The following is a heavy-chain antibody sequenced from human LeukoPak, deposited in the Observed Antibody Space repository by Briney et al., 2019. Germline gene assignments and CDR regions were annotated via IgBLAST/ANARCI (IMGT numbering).Heavy chain of an antibody. CDR2: IYSGGST. J-gene: IGHJ4*02. Sequence: GGSLRLSCAASGFTVSSNYMSWVRQAPGKGLEWVSVIYSGGSTYYADSVKGRFTISRDNAKNSLYLQMNSLRAEDTAVYYCASSVSGWFDYWGQGTLVTVSS. CDR3: ASSVSGWFDY. V-gene: IGHV3-53*01. D-gene: IGHD6-19*01. CDR1: GFTVSSNY.